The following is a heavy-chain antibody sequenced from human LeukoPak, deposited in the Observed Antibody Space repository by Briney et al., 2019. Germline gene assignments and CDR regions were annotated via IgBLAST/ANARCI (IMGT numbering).Heavy chain of an antibody. D-gene: IGHD3-3*01. CDR1: GFTFDDYA. V-gene: IGHV3-9*01. CDR3: ARASNDLNDY. J-gene: IGHJ4*02. CDR2: ISWNSGTI. Sequence: PGGSLRLSCAASGFTFDDYAMHWVRHAPGKGLEWVSGISWNSGTIGYADSVKGRFTISRDNAKNSLYLQMNSLRAEDTAVYYCARASNDLNDYWGQGTLDTVSS.